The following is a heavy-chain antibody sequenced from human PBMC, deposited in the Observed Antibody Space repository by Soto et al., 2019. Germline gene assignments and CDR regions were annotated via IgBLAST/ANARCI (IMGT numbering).Heavy chain of an antibody. CDR2: ISYSGST. J-gene: IGHJ3*02. CDR3: ARLLGSGNYLGIFDAFDI. CDR1: GGSITTVGNY. V-gene: IGHV4-31*03. Sequence: QVQLQESGPGLVQPSQTLSLACTVSGGSITTVGNYWSWIRQFPGKGLEWIGHISYSGSTNSNPSLRSRLSMSVDTSKNQFSLELSSVTAEDTAVYYCARLLGSGNYLGIFDAFDIWGQGTVVTVSS. D-gene: IGHD1-26*01.